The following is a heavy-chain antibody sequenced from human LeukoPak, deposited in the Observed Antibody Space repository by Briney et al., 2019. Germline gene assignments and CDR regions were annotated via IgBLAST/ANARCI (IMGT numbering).Heavy chain of an antibody. V-gene: IGHV3-15*01. CDR3: TTDEVVVTAINAFDI. D-gene: IGHD2-21*02. CDR1: GFLFSDAR. J-gene: IGHJ3*02. Sequence: GSLRLSCAASGFLFSDARMTWVRQAPGKGLEWVGHIKRNSQGGTADYAAPVRGRFTISRDDSIQTVYLQMNSLKTEDTAVYYCTTDEVVVTAINAFDIWGQGTMVTVSS. CDR2: IKRNSQGGTA.